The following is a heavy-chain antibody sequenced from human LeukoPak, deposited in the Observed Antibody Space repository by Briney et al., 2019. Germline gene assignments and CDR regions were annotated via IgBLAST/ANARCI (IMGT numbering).Heavy chain of an antibody. D-gene: IGHD5-24*01. CDR3: AKDGYNYSDC. Sequence: PWGSLSLTCAASGFTFSNYGLHWVRQAPGKGLEWVAFIRYDGSNKDYADSVKGRFTISRDNSKNTLYLQMNSLRAEDTAVYYCAKDGYNYSDCWGQGTLVTVSS. V-gene: IGHV3-30*02. CDR1: GFTFSNYG. J-gene: IGHJ4*02. CDR2: IRYDGSNK.